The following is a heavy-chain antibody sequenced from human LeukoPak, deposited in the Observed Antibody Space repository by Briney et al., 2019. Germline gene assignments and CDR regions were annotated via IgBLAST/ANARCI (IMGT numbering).Heavy chain of an antibody. CDR2: ISYDGSNK. J-gene: IGHJ4*02. D-gene: IGHD5-24*01. V-gene: IGHV3-30-3*01. Sequence: GGSLRLSCAASGFTFSSYAMSWVRQAPGKGLEWVAVISYDGSNKYYADSVKGRFTISRDNSKNTLYLQMNSLRAEDTAVYYCARDGYNSIDYWGQGTLVTVSS. CDR1: GFTFSSYA. CDR3: ARDGYNSIDY.